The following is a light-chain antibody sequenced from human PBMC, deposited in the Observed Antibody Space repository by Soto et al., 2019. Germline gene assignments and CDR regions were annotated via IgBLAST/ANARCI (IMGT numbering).Light chain of an antibody. J-gene: IGLJ2*01. CDR1: SSDIGSYNF. Sequence: QSALTQPASVSGSPGQSITISCTGTSSDIGSYNFVSWYQQHVGKVPKLMTYEGSKRPSGVSDRFSASKSGNTASLTISGLQAEDEADYYCCSHAGDHVVFGGGTKLTVL. CDR3: CSHAGDHVV. CDR2: EGS. V-gene: IGLV2-23*01.